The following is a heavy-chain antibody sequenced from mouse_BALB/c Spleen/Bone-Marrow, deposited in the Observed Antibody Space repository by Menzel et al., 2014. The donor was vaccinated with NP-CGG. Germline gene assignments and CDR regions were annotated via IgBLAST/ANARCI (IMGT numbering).Heavy chain of an antibody. CDR3: ARSLYGNYALDY. Sequence: EVKLEESGPSLVKPSQTLSLTCSVTGDPITSGYWNWIRKFPGNKFEYMGYISYRGSAYHNPSLKSRFSITRDTSKNQYYLQLTSVTTEDTATYYCARSLYGNYALDYWGQGTSVTVSS. V-gene: IGHV3-8*02. D-gene: IGHD1-1*02. J-gene: IGHJ4*01. CDR1: GDPITSGY. CDR2: ISYRGSA.